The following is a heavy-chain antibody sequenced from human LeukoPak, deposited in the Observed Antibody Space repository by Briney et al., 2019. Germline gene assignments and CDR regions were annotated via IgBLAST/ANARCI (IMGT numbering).Heavy chain of an antibody. Sequence: GASVKVSCKASGYTFTSYYMHWVRQAPGQGLEWMGIIDPSGGSTSYAQKFQGRVTMTRDMSTSTVYMELSSLRSEDTAVYYCARATNGDYGPSDAFDIWGQGTMVTVSS. J-gene: IGHJ3*02. V-gene: IGHV1-46*01. CDR2: IDPSGGST. CDR3: ARATNGDYGPSDAFDI. D-gene: IGHD4-17*01. CDR1: GYTFTSYY.